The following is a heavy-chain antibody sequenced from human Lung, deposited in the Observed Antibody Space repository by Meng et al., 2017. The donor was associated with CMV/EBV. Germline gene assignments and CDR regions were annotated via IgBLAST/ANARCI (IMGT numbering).Heavy chain of an antibody. CDR1: GFTFSSYA. V-gene: IGHV3-30*04. CDR3: ARDRGRFLEWLFPDY. Sequence: GESXKISCAASGFTFSSYAMHWVRQAPGKGLEWVAVISYDGSNKYYADSVKGRFTISRDNSKYMLYLQMNSLRAEDTAVYYCARDRGRFLEWLFPDYWGQGXLVTVSS. CDR2: ISYDGSNK. D-gene: IGHD3-3*01. J-gene: IGHJ4*02.